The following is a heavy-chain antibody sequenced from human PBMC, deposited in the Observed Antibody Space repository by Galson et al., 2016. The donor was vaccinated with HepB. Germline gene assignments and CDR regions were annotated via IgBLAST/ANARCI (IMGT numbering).Heavy chain of an antibody. V-gene: IGHV4-59*08. Sequence: SETLSLTCTVSGGSISNYHWNWVRQPPGKGLEWIGHTHYSGISSYNPSLRSRIIISMDTSKNQFSLMLTSVTAADSAVYFCARQSRSAIQLWSYYFDFWGQGTLVTVSS. J-gene: IGHJ4*02. CDR3: ARQSRSAIQLWSYYFDF. CDR2: THYSGIS. D-gene: IGHD5-18*01. CDR1: GGSISNYH.